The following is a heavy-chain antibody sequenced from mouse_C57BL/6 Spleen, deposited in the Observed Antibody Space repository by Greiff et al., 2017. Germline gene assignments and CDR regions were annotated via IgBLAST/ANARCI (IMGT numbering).Heavy chain of an antibody. J-gene: IGHJ2*01. CDR1: GYTFTTYP. D-gene: IGHD4-1*01. CDR3: ATGTDFDY. CDR2: FHPYNDDT. Sequence: VKLLEPGAELVKPGASVKMSCKASGYTFTTYPIEWMKQNHGKSLEWIGNFHPYNDDTKYNEKFKGKATLTVEKSSSTVYLALSRLTSDDSAVYYCATGTDFDYWGQGTTLTVSS. V-gene: IGHV1-47*01.